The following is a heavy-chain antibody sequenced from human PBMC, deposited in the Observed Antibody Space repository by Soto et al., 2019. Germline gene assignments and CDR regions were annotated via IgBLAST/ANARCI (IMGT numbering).Heavy chain of an antibody. J-gene: IGHJ4*02. CDR1: EFTFANAW. D-gene: IGHD4-17*01. V-gene: IGHV3-15*01. CDR3: TSLYYGH. CDR2: IKSKADGGTT. Sequence: GGSLRLSCAASEFTFANAWISWVRQAPGKGLEWVGRIKSKADGGTTDYAAPVKGRFTISRDESQNTLYLKMNSLKTEDTAVYYCTSLYYGHWGQGTLVTVSS.